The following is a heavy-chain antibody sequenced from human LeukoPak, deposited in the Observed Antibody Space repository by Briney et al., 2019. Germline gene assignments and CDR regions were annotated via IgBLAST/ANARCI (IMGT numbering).Heavy chain of an antibody. CDR2: ITSGSSTI. CDR1: GFTFDSYS. Sequence: RGSLRLSCAASGFTFDSYSMSWVRQAPGKGLEWVSYITSGSSTIYYADSVKGRFTISRDNAKNSLYLQMNSLRAEDTAVYYCARVGQQPFTGDYWGQGTLVTVSS. V-gene: IGHV3-48*04. CDR3: ARVGQQPFTGDY. J-gene: IGHJ4*02. D-gene: IGHD6-13*01.